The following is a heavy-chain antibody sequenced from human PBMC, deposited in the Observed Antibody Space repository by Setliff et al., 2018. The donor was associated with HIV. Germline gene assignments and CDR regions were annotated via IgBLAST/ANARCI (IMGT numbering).Heavy chain of an antibody. V-gene: IGHV1-18*01. Sequence: GASVKVSCKASGYTFTSYGISWVRQAPGQGLEWMGWISAYNGNTNYAQKLQGRVTMTTDTSTSTAYMELRSLRSDDTAVYYCARSTYYYDSSGSGGYYFDYWGQGTLGTAPQ. J-gene: IGHJ4*02. CDR2: ISAYNGNT. CDR3: ARSTYYYDSSGSGGYYFDY. CDR1: GYTFTSYG. D-gene: IGHD3-22*01.